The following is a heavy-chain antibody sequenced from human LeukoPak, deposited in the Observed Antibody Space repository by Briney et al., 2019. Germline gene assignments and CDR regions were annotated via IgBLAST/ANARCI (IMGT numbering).Heavy chain of an antibody. CDR3: ARLGDGDNLRYFDY. CDR2: IYYSGST. D-gene: IGHD5-24*01. J-gene: IGHJ4*02. V-gene: IGHV4-59*08. Sequence: SSETLSLTCTVSGDSISGNYGTWVRQPPGKGLEWVGYIYYSGSTNYNSSLKSRVTISVDTSKTQFSLKLSSVTAADTAVYYCARLGDGDNLRYFDYWGQGTLVTVSS. CDR1: GDSISGNY.